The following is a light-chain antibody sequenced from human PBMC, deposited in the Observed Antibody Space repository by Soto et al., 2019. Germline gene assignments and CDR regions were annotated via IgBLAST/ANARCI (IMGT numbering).Light chain of an antibody. V-gene: IGKV1-39*01. J-gene: IGKJ3*01. CDR1: DSIDRY. CDR3: QRTYNAPFT. CDR2: AAS. Sequence: DIPMTQSPSSLSAFVGDTVTINCRATDSIDRYLNWYQQKPGQAPRVLITAASTLESGVPSRFSGSGSGTDFILTINNLQPEDFATYYCQRTYNAPFTFGPGTKVSMK.